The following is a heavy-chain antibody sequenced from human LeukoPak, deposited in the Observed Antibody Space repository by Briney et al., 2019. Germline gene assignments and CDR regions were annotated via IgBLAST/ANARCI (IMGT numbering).Heavy chain of an antibody. CDR3: RNWHSAKILS. Sequence: GGSLRLSCAASGFTFSIYSMSWVRQAPGKGLEWVATIKEDGSEKYYVDSVKGLFTISRDNAKNPLYLQMNSLRAEDNAVYYFRNWHSAKILSWGQGTLVTVSS. V-gene: IGHV3-7*01. CDR1: GFTFSIYS. CDR2: IKEDGSEK. J-gene: IGHJ4*02. D-gene: IGHD1-14*01.